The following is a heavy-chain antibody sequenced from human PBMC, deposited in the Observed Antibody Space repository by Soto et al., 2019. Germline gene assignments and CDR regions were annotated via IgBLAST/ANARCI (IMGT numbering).Heavy chain of an antibody. V-gene: IGHV1-18*01. CDR3: ARDRTIFGVVITHYYYGMDV. D-gene: IGHD3-3*01. CDR1: GYTFTSYG. Sequence: QVQLVQSGAEVKKPGASVKVSCKASGYTFTSYGIGWVRQAPGQGLEWMGWISAYNGNTNYAQKLQGRVTMTTDTSTSTAYMELRSLRSDDTAVYYCARDRTIFGVVITHYYYGMDVWGQGTTVTVSS. J-gene: IGHJ6*02. CDR2: ISAYNGNT.